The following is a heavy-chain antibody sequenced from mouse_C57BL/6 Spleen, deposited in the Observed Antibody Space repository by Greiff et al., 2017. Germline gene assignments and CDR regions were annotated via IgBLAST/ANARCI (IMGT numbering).Heavy chain of an antibody. Sequence: VKLQQSGAELVKPGASVKISCKASVYAFSSYWMNWVKQRPGKGLEWIGQIYPGDGDTNYNGKFKGKSTLTADKSSSTAYMQLSSLTSEDSAVYFCAIIYDDYDRGGWGQGTTLTVSS. V-gene: IGHV1-80*01. J-gene: IGHJ2*01. CDR2: IYPGDGDT. CDR3: AIIYDDYDRGG. D-gene: IGHD2-4*01. CDR1: VYAFSSYW.